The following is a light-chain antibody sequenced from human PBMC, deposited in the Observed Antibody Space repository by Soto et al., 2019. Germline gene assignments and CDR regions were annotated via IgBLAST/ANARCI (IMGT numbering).Light chain of an antibody. CDR1: QSISNY. V-gene: IGKV1-39*01. CDR2: AAS. CDR3: QQSYSTRIT. J-gene: IGKJ5*01. Sequence: DIQMTQSPSSLSASVVDRVTITFQASQSISNYLNWYQQKPGKAPKLLSYAASSLQSGVPSRFSGSGSGTDFTLTIRSLQPEDFATYYCQQSYSTRITFGQGTRLEI.